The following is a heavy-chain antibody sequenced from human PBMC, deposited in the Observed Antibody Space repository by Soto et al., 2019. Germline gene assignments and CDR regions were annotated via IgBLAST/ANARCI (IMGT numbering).Heavy chain of an antibody. CDR1: GFTFSNYG. J-gene: IGHJ4*02. CDR3: EKDPYFRASSGYYVFDS. CDR2: RSYDGSNE. V-gene: IGHV3-30*18. D-gene: IGHD3-22*01. Sequence: QVHLVESGGGVVQPGRSLRLSCEASGFTFSNYGTHWVRQAPGEGLEWVAHRSYDGSNEHYTDSVKGRFTISRDNSKNMVFLNKNSRRHEDAAVYHCEKDPYFRASSGYYVFDSWGQGTLVPVSS.